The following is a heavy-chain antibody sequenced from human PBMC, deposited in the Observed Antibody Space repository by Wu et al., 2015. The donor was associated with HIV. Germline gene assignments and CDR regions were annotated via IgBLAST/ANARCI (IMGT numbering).Heavy chain of an antibody. Sequence: QVQLVQSGAEVKKPGASVKVSCKASGYTFTSYGISWVRQAPGQGLEWMGWISAYNGNTNYAQKLQGRVTMTTDTSTSTAYMELRSLRSDDTAVYYCARSLQYYDILTGYFTLRYFDYWGQGTLVTVSS. CDR1: GYTFTSYG. CDR2: ISAYNGNT. D-gene: IGHD3-9*01. CDR3: ARSLQYYDILTGYFTLRYFDY. V-gene: IGHV1-18*01. J-gene: IGHJ4*02.